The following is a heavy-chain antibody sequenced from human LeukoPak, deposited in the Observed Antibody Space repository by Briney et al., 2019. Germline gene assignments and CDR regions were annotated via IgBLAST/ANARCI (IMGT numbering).Heavy chain of an antibody. J-gene: IGHJ3*02. CDR3: ARFTRGYSYGTGFDI. V-gene: IGHV4-59*01. Sequence: SETLSLTCTVSGGSISSYYWSWIRQPPGKGLEWIGYIYYSGSTNYNPSLKSRVTISVDTSKNQFSLKLSSVTAADTAVYYCARFTRGYSYGTGFDIWGQGTMVTVSS. D-gene: IGHD5-18*01. CDR2: IYYSGST. CDR1: GGSISSYY.